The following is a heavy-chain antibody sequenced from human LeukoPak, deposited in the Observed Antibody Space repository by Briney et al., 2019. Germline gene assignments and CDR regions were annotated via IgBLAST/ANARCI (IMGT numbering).Heavy chain of an antibody. D-gene: IGHD2-2*01. CDR2: ISYDGSNT. CDR1: GFTFSSYA. CDR3: AREYCSSTSCYLFYYYYYGMDV. Sequence: PRRSLRLSCAPSGFTFSSYAMHWVRQAPRKRLEWVAVISYDGSNTYYADSAKGRFTISRDNSKNTLYLQMNSLRGEDTAVYYCAREYCSSTSCYLFYYYYYGMDVWGKGTTVTVSS. J-gene: IGHJ6*04. V-gene: IGHV3-30*01.